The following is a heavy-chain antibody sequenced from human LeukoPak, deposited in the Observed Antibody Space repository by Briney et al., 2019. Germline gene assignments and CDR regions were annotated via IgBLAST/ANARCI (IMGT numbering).Heavy chain of an antibody. CDR2: ISDGGSDT. CDR3: AKRVSYSNSAAYFDY. D-gene: IGHD6-6*01. V-gene: IGHV3-23*01. CDR1: GFTFNNYA. Sequence: GGSLRLSCAVSGFTFNNYAMTWVRQAPGKGLEWVSSISDGGSDTYYAGSVKGRFTVSIDNSKNTLYMQMNSLRAEDTAVYYCAKRVSYSNSAAYFDYWGQGTVVTVSS. J-gene: IGHJ4*02.